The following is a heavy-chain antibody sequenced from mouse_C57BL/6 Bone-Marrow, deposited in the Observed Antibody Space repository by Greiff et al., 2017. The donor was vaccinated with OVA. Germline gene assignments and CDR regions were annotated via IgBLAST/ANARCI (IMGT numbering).Heavy chain of an antibody. Sequence: EVHLVESGGGLVQPKGSLKLSCAASGFTFNTYAMHWVRQAPGKGLEWVARLRSKSSNYATYYADSVKDRFTISRDDSQSMRYLQMNNLKTEDTAMYYCVRQMAYSNRYYYAMDYWGQGTSVTVSS. CDR3: VRQMAYSNRYYYAMDY. J-gene: IGHJ4*01. D-gene: IGHD2-5*01. CDR1: GFTFNTYA. V-gene: IGHV10-3*01. CDR2: LRSKSSNYAT.